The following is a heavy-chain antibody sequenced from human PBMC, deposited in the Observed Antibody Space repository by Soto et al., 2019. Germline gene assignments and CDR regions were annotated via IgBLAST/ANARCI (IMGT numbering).Heavy chain of an antibody. CDR3: AREVGRVGYSSSSCDY. V-gene: IGHV1-2*02. J-gene: IGHJ4*02. D-gene: IGHD6-6*01. CDR1: GYTFTGHY. Sequence: QVQLVQSGAEVKKPGASVKVSCKASGYTFTGHYMYWVRQAFGQGLEWMGWINPDNGGTSYAQKFQGRVTMTTDTAIGTAYMELSRLTSDDTAVYYCAREVGRVGYSSSSCDYWGQGSLVTVST. CDR2: INPDNGGT.